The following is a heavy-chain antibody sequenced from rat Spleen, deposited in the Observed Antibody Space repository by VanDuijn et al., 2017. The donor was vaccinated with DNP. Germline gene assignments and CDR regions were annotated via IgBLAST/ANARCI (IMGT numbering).Heavy chain of an antibody. CDR2: ISYEGSST. CDR3: ARHGRVTTVAAYWYFDF. D-gene: IGHD1-11*01. V-gene: IGHV5-7*01. CDR1: GFTVSDFN. J-gene: IGHJ1*01. Sequence: EVQLVESGGGLVQPGWSLKLSCAASGFTVSDFNMAWVRQAPKKGLEWVATISYEGSSTWYRDSVKGRFTISRDNAKSTLYLQMDSLRYEDTATYFCARHGRVTTVAAYWYFDFWGPGTMVTVSS.